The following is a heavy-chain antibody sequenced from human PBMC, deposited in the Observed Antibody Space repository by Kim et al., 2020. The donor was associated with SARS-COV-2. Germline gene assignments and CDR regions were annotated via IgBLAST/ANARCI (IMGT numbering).Heavy chain of an antibody. Sequence: GGSLRLSCVASGFTFSSYWMSWVRQPPGKGLEWVADIKEDGSQKYYVDSVKGRFTISRDNARNSLYLQMNSLTDEDTAVYYCARATNPTWGSYPLYWGQGTLVTVSS. J-gene: IGHJ4*02. CDR2: IKEDGSQK. CDR3: ARATNPTWGSYPLY. CDR1: GFTFSSYW. D-gene: IGHD1-26*01. V-gene: IGHV3-7*01.